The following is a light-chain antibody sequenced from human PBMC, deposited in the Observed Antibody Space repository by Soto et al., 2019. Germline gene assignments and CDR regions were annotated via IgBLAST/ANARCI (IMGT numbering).Light chain of an antibody. CDR1: QSVSGW. Sequence: DIQMTQSPSTLSASVGDTVTVTCRASQSVSGWLAWYQQKPGEAPKLLIYDASALESGVPSRFSGSGSGTEFTLTITSLQPDDFATYYCQQYNVYSPWTFGQGTKVDIK. V-gene: IGKV1-5*01. J-gene: IGKJ1*01. CDR2: DAS. CDR3: QQYNVYSPWT.